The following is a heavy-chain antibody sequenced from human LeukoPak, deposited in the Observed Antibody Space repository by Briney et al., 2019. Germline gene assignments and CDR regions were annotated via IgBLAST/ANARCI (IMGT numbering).Heavy chain of an antibody. CDR1: GFTFSNAW. D-gene: IGHD3-10*01. V-gene: IGHV3-15*01. CDR2: IKSKTGGGTT. Sequence: PGGSLRLSCAASGFTFSNAWMRWVPQAPGKGLEWVGRIKSKTGGGTTDYAAPVKGRFTISRDDSKNTLYLQMNSLKTEDTAVYYCTTPPSELWFGEYPFDYWGQGTLVTVSS. CDR3: TTPPSELWFGEYPFDY. J-gene: IGHJ4*02.